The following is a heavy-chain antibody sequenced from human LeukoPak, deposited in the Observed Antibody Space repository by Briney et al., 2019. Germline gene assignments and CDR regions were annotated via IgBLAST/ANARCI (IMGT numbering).Heavy chain of an antibody. CDR2: IYTSGST. CDR1: GGSINGYQ. V-gene: IGHV4-4*07. J-gene: IGHJ4*02. D-gene: IGHD2-2*01. CDR3: ARSTGPNGPSDY. Sequence: SETLSLTCTVSGGSINGYQWSWIRQPAEKGLEWIGRIYTSGSTNYNPSLKSRVTISVDTSKNQFSLKLSSVTAADTAVYYCARSTGPNGPSDYWGQGTLVTVSS.